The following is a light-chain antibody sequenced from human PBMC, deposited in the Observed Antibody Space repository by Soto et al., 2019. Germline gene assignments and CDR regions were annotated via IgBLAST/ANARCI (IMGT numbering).Light chain of an antibody. CDR1: QTITSFY. CDR3: QQSHSAPFT. Sequence: TQSPGTLSLSPGERATLTCRASQTITSFYLAWYQQKPGKGPKLLIFAASSLQVGVPSRFSGSGSGTDFTLTISSLQPEDFATYFCQQSHSAPFTFGPGTTVDIK. V-gene: IGKV1-39*01. J-gene: IGKJ3*01. CDR2: AAS.